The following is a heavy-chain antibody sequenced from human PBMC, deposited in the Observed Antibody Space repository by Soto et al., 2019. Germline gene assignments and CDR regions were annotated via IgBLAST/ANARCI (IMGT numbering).Heavy chain of an antibody. CDR1: GFTFSSYG. V-gene: IGHV3-33*01. J-gene: IGHJ6*03. D-gene: IGHD5-12*01. CDR2: LWYDGSNK. CDR3: ASSRQRGVATMSYYYYLDV. Sequence: QVQLVESGGGVVQPGRSLRLSCAASGFTFSSYGMHWVRQAPGPGLEWVAVLWYDGSNKYYADSVKGRFTISRDNSKNTLYRQRNSLRADHTAVYYGASSRQRGVATMSYYYYLDVWGKGTTVTVSS.